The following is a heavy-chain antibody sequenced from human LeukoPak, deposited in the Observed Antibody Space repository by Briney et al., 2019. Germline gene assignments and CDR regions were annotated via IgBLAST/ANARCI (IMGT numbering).Heavy chain of an antibody. CDR1: GFTVSSNS. J-gene: IGHJ4*02. CDR2: IYSDNT. CDR3: ARRAGAYSHPYDY. V-gene: IGHV3-53*01. D-gene: IGHD4/OR15-4a*01. Sequence: PGGSVRLSCTVSGFTVSSNSMSWVRQAPGKGLEWVSFIYSDNTHYSDSVKGRFTISRDNSKNTLYLQMNSLRAEDTAVYYCARRAGAYSHPYDYWGQGTLVTVSS.